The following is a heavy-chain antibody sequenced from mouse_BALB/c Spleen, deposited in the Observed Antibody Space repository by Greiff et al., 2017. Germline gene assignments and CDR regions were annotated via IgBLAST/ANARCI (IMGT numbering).Heavy chain of an antibody. V-gene: IGHV2-9*02. CDR3: ARDRRSSYWYFDV. CDR2: IWAGGST. CDR1: GFSLTSYG. J-gene: IGHJ1*01. Sequence: VKLMESGPDLVAPSQSLSITCTVSGFSLTSYGVHWVRQPPGKGLEWLGVIWAGGSTNYNSALMSRLSISKDNSKSQVFLKMNSLQTDDTAMYYCARDRRSSYWYFDVWGAGTTVTVSS. D-gene: IGHD1-1*01.